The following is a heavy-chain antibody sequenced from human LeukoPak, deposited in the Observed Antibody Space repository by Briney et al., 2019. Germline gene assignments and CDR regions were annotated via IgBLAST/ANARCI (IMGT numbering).Heavy chain of an antibody. Sequence: GGSLRLSCAASGFTFSDSAMSWVRQAPGKGLEWVSVIYSGGSTYYADSVKGRFTISRDNSKNTLYLQMNSLRAEDTAVYYCATSSIGDPDYWGQGTLVTVSS. D-gene: IGHD3-16*01. CDR1: GFTFSDSA. V-gene: IGHV3-66*02. CDR2: IYSGGST. CDR3: ATSSIGDPDY. J-gene: IGHJ4*02.